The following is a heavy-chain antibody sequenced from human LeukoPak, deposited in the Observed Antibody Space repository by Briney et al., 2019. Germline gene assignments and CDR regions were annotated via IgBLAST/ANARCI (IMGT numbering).Heavy chain of an antibody. J-gene: IGHJ4*02. D-gene: IGHD2-15*01. CDR1: GFSISSCW. CDR2: IKQDGSEK. CDR3: AKELGSGIDY. Sequence: PGGFLRLSCVASGFSISSCWMSWVRQAPGEGLEWVANIKQDGSEKNFVDSVKGRFTISRDNAKNSLYLEMNSLRADDTAVYYCAKELGSGIDYWGRGTLVTVSS. V-gene: IGHV3-7*05.